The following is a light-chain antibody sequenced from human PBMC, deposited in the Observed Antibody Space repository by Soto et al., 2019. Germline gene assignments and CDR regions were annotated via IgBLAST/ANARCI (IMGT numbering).Light chain of an antibody. CDR2: GAS. CDR3: QQLDTYPLT. Sequence: DSQLTQSPSFLSASVGDRVTITCRASQGISSYLAWYQQKPGKAPKLLIYGASTLQSGVPSRFSSSGSGTEFTLTISSLQPEDFATYYCQQLDTYPLTFGGGTKVEIK. J-gene: IGKJ4*01. V-gene: IGKV1-9*01. CDR1: QGISSY.